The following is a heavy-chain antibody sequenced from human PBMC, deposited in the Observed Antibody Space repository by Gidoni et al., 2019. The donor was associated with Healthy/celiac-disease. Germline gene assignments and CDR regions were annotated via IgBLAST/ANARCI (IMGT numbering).Heavy chain of an antibody. CDR1: GFTFSSYS. Sequence: EVQLVESGGGLVKPGGSLRLSCAASGFTFSSYSMNWVRQAPGKGLEWVSSISSSSSYIYYADSVKGRFTISRDNAKNSLYLQMNSLRAEDTAVYYCARDLGLGIAVAGIFDYWGQGTLVTVSS. D-gene: IGHD6-19*01. CDR3: ARDLGLGIAVAGIFDY. J-gene: IGHJ4*02. V-gene: IGHV3-21*01. CDR2: ISSSSSYI.